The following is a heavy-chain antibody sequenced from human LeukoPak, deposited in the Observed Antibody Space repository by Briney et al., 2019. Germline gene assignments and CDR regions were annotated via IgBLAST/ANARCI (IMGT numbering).Heavy chain of an antibody. J-gene: IGHJ4*02. CDR3: GRQINAAFY. V-gene: IGHV3-74*01. CDR1: GFTLSNHW. Sequence: GGSLRLSCAASGFTLSNHWMHWVRQAPGKGLVWVSRINSDGSSTSYADSVKGRFTISRDNAKNTLYLQMNSLRAEDTAVYYCGRQINAAFYWGQRTLVTVSS. CDR2: INSDGSST.